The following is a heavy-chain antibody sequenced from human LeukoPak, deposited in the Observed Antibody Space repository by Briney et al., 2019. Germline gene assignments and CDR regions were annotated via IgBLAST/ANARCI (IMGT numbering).Heavy chain of an antibody. CDR2: ISSSSSYI. V-gene: IGHV3-21*01. D-gene: IGHD6-19*01. CDR3: ARGLGSWGAVAGTSDY. J-gene: IGHJ4*02. Sequence: PGGSLRLSCVASGCTFSSYSMNWVRQAPGKGLEWFSSISSSSSYIYYVDSVKGQFTISRDNAKNSLYLQMNSLRAEDTAVYYCARGLGSWGAVAGTSDYCSQGTLVTVSS. CDR1: GCTFSSYS.